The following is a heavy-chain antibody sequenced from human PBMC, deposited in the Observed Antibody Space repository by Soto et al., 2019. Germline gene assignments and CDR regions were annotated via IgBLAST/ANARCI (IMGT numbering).Heavy chain of an antibody. J-gene: IGHJ6*02. CDR2: TYYRSKWYN. Sequence: SQTLSLTCAISGDSVSSNSAAWNWIRQSPSRGLEWLGRTYYRSKWYNDYAVSVKSRITINPDTSKNQFSLQLNSVTPEDTAVYYCARDPGNCSSTSCYYYYGMDVWGQGTTVTVSS. CDR3: ARDPGNCSSTSCYYYYGMDV. V-gene: IGHV6-1*01. D-gene: IGHD2-2*01. CDR1: GDSVSSNSAA.